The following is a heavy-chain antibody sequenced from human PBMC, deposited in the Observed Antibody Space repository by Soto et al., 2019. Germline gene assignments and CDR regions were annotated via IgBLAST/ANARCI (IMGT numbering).Heavy chain of an antibody. CDR2: ISHDGSKT. Sequence: GGSLRLSCAASGFTFNSYGIHWVRQAPGKGLEWVAVISHDGSKTNYADSVKGRFTISRDNSKDTVYLQMSSLRSEDTAVYYCARDSGSPWGPGTLVTVSS. D-gene: IGHD3-10*01. J-gene: IGHJ5*02. CDR1: GFTFNSYG. V-gene: IGHV3-30*03. CDR3: ARDSGSP.